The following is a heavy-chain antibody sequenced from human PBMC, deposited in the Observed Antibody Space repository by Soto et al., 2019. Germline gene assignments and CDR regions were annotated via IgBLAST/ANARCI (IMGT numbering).Heavy chain of an antibody. CDR2: IYWNDDK. D-gene: IGHD6-19*01. J-gene: IGHJ4*02. CDR1: WFALSNTRVG. Sequence: SVPTLGNPTQPLGMTCTSSWFALSNTRVGVGWIRQPPGKALEWLALIYWNDDKRYSPSLRSRLTITKDTSKNQVVLTMTNMDPVDTATYYCAHRLPRGYQQWVGFGYWGQGTLGT. CDR3: AHRLPRGYQQWVGFGY. V-gene: IGHV2-5*01.